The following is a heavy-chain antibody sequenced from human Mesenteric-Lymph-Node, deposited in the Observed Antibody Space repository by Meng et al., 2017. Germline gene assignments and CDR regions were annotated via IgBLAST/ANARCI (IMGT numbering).Heavy chain of an antibody. CDR3: ARPTSDWGAVDI. D-gene: IGHD7-27*01. CDR2: IWYDGSNK. Sequence: GESLKISCAASGFTFSSYWMSWVRQAPGKGLEWVAVIWYDGSNKYYADSVKGRFTISRDNSKNTLYLQMNSLKTEDTAMYYCARPTSDWGAVDIWGQGTMVTVSS. V-gene: IGHV3-33*08. CDR1: GFTFSSYW. J-gene: IGHJ3*02.